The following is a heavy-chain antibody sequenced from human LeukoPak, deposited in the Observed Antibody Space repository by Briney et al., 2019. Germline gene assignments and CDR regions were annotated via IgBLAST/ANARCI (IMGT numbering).Heavy chain of an antibody. CDR2: TKQDGSEK. CDR1: GFTFSSYW. V-gene: IGHV3-7*01. Sequence: GGSLRLSCAASGFTFSSYWMSWVRQAPGKGLEWVANTKQDGSEKYYVDSVKGRFTISRDNAKNSLYLQMNSLRAEDTAVYYCARTGMGIAVADPYFDYWGQGTLVTVSS. D-gene: IGHD6-19*01. CDR3: ARTGMGIAVADPYFDY. J-gene: IGHJ4*02.